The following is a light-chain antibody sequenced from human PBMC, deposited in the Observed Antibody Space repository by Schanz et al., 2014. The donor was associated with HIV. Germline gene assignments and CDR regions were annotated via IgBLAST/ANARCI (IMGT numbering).Light chain of an antibody. CDR1: SSDVGGYNY. CDR3: CSYTTTSTYV. V-gene: IGLV2-14*03. J-gene: IGLJ1*01. CDR2: DVN. Sequence: QSVLTQPASVAGSPGQPITISCTGTSSDVGGYNYVSWYQQHPGEAPKLLIYDVNNRPSGVSNRFSGSKSGNTASLTISGLQAEDEADYYCCSYTTTSTYVFGAGTKVTVL.